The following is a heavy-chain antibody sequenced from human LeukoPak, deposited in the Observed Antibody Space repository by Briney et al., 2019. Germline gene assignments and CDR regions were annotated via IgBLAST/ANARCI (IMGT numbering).Heavy chain of an antibody. D-gene: IGHD3-16*01. Sequence: PGGSLRLSCAASGFTFSSYAMHWVRQAPGKGLEYVSAISSNGGSTYYANSVKGRFTISRDNSKNTLYLQMGSLRAEDMAVYYCARGLREGPREDWFDPWGQGTLVTVSS. J-gene: IGHJ5*02. CDR2: ISSNGGST. V-gene: IGHV3-64*01. CDR1: GFTFSSYA. CDR3: ARGLREGPREDWFDP.